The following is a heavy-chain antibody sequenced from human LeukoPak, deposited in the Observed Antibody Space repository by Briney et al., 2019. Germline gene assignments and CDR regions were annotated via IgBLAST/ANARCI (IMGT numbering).Heavy chain of an antibody. D-gene: IGHD3-10*01. J-gene: IGHJ5*02. CDR1: GGSFNGYY. V-gene: IGHV4-34*01. Sequence: SETLSLTCAVYGGSFNGYYWSWIRQPPGKGLEWIGEINHSGSTNYSPSLKSRVTLSVDTSKNQFSLRLSSVTAADTAVYYCARGRWGYYSLFPFDPWGQGTLVTVSS. CDR3: ARGRWGYYSLFPFDP. CDR2: INHSGST.